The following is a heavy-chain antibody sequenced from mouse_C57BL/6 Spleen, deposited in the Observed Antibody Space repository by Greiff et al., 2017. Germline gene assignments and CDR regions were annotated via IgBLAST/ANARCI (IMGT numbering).Heavy chain of an antibody. CDR1: GFSLTSYG. J-gene: IGHJ4*01. V-gene: IGHV2-6*03. CDR3: ARPGSGDYDYYDSSYAMDY. Sequence: VMLVESGPGLVAPSQSLSITCTVSGFSLTSYGVHWVRQPPGKGLEWLVVIWSDGSTTYNSALKSSLSISKDNSKSQVFLKMNSLQTNDTAMYYYARPGSGDYDYYDSSYAMDYWGQGTSVTVSS. D-gene: IGHD1-1*01. CDR2: IWSDGST.